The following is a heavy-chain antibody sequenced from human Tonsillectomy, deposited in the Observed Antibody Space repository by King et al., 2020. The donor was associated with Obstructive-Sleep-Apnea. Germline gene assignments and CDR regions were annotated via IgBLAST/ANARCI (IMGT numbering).Heavy chain of an antibody. Sequence: VQLVESGGGLVKPGGSLRLSCAASGFTFSNAWMSWVRQAPGKGLEWVGRIKSKTDGGTTDYAAPVKGRFTISRDDSKNTLYLQMNSLKTEDTAVYYCTTAYYDSSGYCRDWGQGTLVTVSS. CDR1: GFTFSNAW. D-gene: IGHD3-22*01. J-gene: IGHJ4*02. V-gene: IGHV3-15*01. CDR3: TTAYYDSSGYCRD. CDR2: IKSKTDGGTT.